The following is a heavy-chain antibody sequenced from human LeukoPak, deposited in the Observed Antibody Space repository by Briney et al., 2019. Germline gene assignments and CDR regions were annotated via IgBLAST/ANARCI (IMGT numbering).Heavy chain of an antibody. CDR1: GFTFSSYA. CDR2: ISGSGGST. Sequence: GGSLRLSCAASGFTFSSYAMSWVRQAPGKGLEWVSAISGSGGSTYCADSVKGRFTISRDNSKNTLYLQMNSLRAEDTAVYYCAKSSSSGWYPYYFDYWGQGTLVTVSS. CDR3: AKSSSSGWYPYYFDY. V-gene: IGHV3-23*01. J-gene: IGHJ4*02. D-gene: IGHD6-19*01.